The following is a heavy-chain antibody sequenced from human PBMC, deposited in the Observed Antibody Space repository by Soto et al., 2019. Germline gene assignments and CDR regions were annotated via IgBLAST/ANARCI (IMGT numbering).Heavy chain of an antibody. Sequence: PGGSLRLSCAASGFTFSSYAMHWVRQAPGKGLEWVAVISYDGSNKYYADSVKGRFTISRDNSKNTLYLQMNSLRAEDTAVYYCARVSLYYDSSGYYYHDYYYGMDVWGQGTTVTVSS. CDR1: GFTFSSYA. CDR3: ARVSLYYDSSGYYYHDYYYGMDV. J-gene: IGHJ6*02. D-gene: IGHD3-22*01. CDR2: ISYDGSNK. V-gene: IGHV3-30-3*01.